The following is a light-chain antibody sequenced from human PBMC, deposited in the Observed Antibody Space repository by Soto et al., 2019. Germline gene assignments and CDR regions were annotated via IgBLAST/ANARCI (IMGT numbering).Light chain of an antibody. CDR3: QQYKSYPVT. CDR1: QDIRNY. CDR2: DAS. J-gene: IGKJ5*01. Sequence: DIQMTQSPSSLSAFVGDRVTITCRASQDIRNYLAWFQQKPGKAPESLIFDASTLQSGVPSKFSGSGSGTDFTLTIASLQPEDFATYYCQQYKSYPVTFGQGTRLEIK. V-gene: IGKV1-16*02.